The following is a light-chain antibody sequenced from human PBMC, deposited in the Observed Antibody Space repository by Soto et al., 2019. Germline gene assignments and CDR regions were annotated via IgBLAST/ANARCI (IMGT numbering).Light chain of an antibody. CDR3: QQYNNWPPWT. V-gene: IGKV3-15*01. Sequence: EIVMTQSPDTLSVSPGERATLSCRASQSVSSNLAWYQQKPGQAPRLLIYGAFTRATGIPARFSGSGSGTEFTLTISSLQSEDVAVYDCQQYNNWPPWTFGQGTKVEIK. J-gene: IGKJ1*01. CDR2: GAF. CDR1: QSVSSN.